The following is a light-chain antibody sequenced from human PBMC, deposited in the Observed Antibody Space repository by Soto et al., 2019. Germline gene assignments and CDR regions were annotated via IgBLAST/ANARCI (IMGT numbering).Light chain of an antibody. CDR2: DVS. Sequence: QSVLTQPRSVSGSPGQSVTISCTGTSSDVGGYNYVSWYQQHPGKAPKLMIYDVSKRPSGVPDRFSGSKSGNTASLTISGLQAEDEADYYCCSYAGSYGVYVFGTGTQLTVL. CDR3: CSYAGSYGVYV. CDR1: SSDVGGYNY. V-gene: IGLV2-11*01. J-gene: IGLJ1*01.